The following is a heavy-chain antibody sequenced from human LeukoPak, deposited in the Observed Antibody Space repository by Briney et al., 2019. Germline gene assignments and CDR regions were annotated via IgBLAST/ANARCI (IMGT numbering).Heavy chain of an antibody. Sequence: GGSLRPSCAASGFTFSNYWLTWVRQAPGKGLEWVANIKQDGSEKFYVDSVKGRFTISRDSAKNSLYLQMNSLRAEDTAVYYCARGGTYYGSLDYWGQGTLVTVSS. CDR1: GFTFSNYW. D-gene: IGHD1-26*01. CDR2: IKQDGSEK. V-gene: IGHV3-7*01. J-gene: IGHJ4*02. CDR3: ARGGTYYGSLDY.